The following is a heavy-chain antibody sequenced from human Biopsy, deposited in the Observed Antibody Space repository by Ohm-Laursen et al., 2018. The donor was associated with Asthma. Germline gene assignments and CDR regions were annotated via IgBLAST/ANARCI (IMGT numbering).Heavy chain of an antibody. CDR1: GFTVSTNG. Sequence: SLRLSCAASGFTVSTNGMSWVRQPPGKGLAWVGTIRPRQPDIDYEPPVRGRFFISRDDSKNTLYLDMPSLRAEDTAVYYCVKDTLIDSKNYYTFEVWGQGTMVTVSS. D-gene: IGHD3-22*01. CDR3: VKDTLIDSKNYYTFEV. CDR2: IRPRQPDI. J-gene: IGHJ3*01. V-gene: IGHV3-23*01.